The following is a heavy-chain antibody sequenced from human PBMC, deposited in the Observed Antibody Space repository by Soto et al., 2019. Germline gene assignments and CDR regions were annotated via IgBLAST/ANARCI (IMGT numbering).Heavy chain of an antibody. CDR3: AREGVKSADYRVGMAV. CDR1: GDSVSSNSAA. J-gene: IGHJ6*02. Sequence: PSPTLSLPCAISGDSVSSNSAAWNWIRQSPSRGLEWLGRTYYRSKWYNDYAVSVKSRITINPDTSKNQFSLQLNSVTPEDTAVYYCAREGVKSADYRVGMAVWGQGTTDTVS. CDR2: TYYRSKWYN. D-gene: IGHD4-17*01. V-gene: IGHV6-1*01.